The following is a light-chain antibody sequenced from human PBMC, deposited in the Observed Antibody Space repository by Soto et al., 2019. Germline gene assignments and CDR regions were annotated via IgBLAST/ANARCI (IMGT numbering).Light chain of an antibody. V-gene: IGLV4-60*02. CDR3: ETWDSNTWV. Sequence: LVLTQSSSVSASLGSSVKLTCTLSSGHSSYIIAWHQQQPGKAPRYLMKVEGSGSFNKGSGVPDRFSGYRSGADRYLTISNLQFEDEADYYCETWDSNTWVFGGGTQLTVL. J-gene: IGLJ3*02. CDR1: SGHSSYI. CDR2: VEGSGSF.